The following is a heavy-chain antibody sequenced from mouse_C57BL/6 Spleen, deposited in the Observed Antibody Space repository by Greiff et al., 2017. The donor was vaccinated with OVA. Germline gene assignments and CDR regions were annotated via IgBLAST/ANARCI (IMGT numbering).Heavy chain of an antibody. V-gene: IGHV1-26*01. Sequence: EVQLQQSGPELVKPGASVKISCKASGYTFTDYYMNWVKQSHGKSLEWVGDINPNNGGTSYNQKFKGQATLTIDKSYSTAYMELLSLTSEDSEVYDCARSGGYYIYWDFDDWGKGTTVTVSS. J-gene: IGHJ1*03. D-gene: IGHD2-3*01. CDR3: ARSGGYYIYWDFDD. CDR2: INPNNGGT. CDR1: GYTFTDYY.